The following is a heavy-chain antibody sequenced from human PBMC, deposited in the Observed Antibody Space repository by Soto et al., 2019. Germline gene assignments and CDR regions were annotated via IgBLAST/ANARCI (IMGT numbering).Heavy chain of an antibody. CDR1: GGTFSSYA. CDR2: IIPIFGTA. CDR3: ARSGLRFLEWLSLNGMDV. Sequence: ASVKVSCKASGGTFSSYAISWVRQAPGQGLEWMGGIIPIFGTANYAQKFQGRVTITADESTSTAYMELSSLRSEDTAVYYCARSGLRFLEWLSLNGMDVWGQGTAVTVSS. D-gene: IGHD3-3*01. J-gene: IGHJ6*02. V-gene: IGHV1-69*13.